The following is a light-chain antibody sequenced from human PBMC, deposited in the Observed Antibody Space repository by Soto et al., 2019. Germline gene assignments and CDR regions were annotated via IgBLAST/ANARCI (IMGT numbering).Light chain of an antibody. CDR2: WAS. J-gene: IGKJ1*01. Sequence: MSQSPDSLAVSLGERVPINCKASQSVLYSSNNKNYFAWYQQKPGQPPKLLIYWASTRESGVPDRFSGSGSGTDFTLTISSLQAEDVAVYYCQQYYTTPAWTFGQGTKVNIK. CDR1: QSVLYSSNNKNY. V-gene: IGKV4-1*01. CDR3: QQYYTTPAWT.